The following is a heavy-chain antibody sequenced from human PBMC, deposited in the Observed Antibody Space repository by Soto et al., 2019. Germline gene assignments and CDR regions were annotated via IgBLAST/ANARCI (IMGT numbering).Heavy chain of an antibody. CDR2: INPNSGGT. CDR3: ARDCSGGSCSRGNDY. Sequence: GASVKVSCKASGYTFTGYYMHWVRQAPGQGLEWMGWINPNSGGTNYAQKFQGRATMTRDTSISTAYMELSRLRSDDTAVYYCARDCSGGSCSRGNDYWGQGTLVTVSS. J-gene: IGHJ4*02. D-gene: IGHD2-15*01. CDR1: GYTFTGYY. V-gene: IGHV1-2*02.